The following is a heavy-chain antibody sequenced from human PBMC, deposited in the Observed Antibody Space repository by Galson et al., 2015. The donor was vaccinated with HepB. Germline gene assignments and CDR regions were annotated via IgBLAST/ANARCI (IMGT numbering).Heavy chain of an antibody. V-gene: IGHV1-69*13. CDR1: GGTFSSYA. Sequence: SVTVSCKASGGTFSSYAISWVRQAPGQGLEWMGGIIPIFGTANYAQKFQGRVTITADESTSTAYVELSSLRSEDTAVYYCAREIDGAVAGTGLFDYWGQGTLVTVSS. J-gene: IGHJ4*02. CDR2: IIPIFGTA. CDR3: AREIDGAVAGTGLFDY. D-gene: IGHD6-19*01.